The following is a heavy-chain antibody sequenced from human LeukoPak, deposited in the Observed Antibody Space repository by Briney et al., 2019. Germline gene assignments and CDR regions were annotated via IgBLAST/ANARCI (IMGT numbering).Heavy chain of an antibody. J-gene: IGHJ4*02. V-gene: IGHV3-23*01. Sequence: GGSLRLSCAASGFTFSSYAMSWVRQAPGKGLEWVSAISGSGGSTYYADSVKGRFTISRDNSKNTLYLQMNSLRAEDTAVYYCAKWDGDYEYYPHFGYWGQGTLVTVSS. CDR3: AKWDGDYEYYPHFGY. D-gene: IGHD4-17*01. CDR2: ISGSGGST. CDR1: GFTFSSYA.